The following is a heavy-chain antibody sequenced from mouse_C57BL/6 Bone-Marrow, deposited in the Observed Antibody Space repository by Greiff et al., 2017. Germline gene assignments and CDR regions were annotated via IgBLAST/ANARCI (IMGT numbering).Heavy chain of an antibody. CDR1: GYAFTNYL. J-gene: IGHJ1*03. D-gene: IGHD3-3*01. CDR3: ARRAPLVCWYFDV. CDR2: INPGSGGT. Sequence: VQLQQSGAELVRPGTSVKVSCKASGYAFTNYLIEWVKQRPGQGLEWIGVINPGSGGTKYNEKFKGKATLTADKSSSTAYMQLSSLTSEDAAVYFCARRAPLVCWYFDVWGTGTTVTVSS. V-gene: IGHV1-54*01.